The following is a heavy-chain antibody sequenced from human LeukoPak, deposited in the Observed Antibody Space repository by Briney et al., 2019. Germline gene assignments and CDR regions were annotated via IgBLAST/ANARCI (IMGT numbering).Heavy chain of an antibody. Sequence: GGSLRLSCAASGFTFSDYYMGWIRQAPGKGLECVSYITNSGATIYYADSVKGRFTISRDNAKNSLYLQMNSLRAEDTAVYYCARRPYPGDYWGQGTLVTVSS. CDR2: ITNSGATI. CDR1: GFTFSDYY. J-gene: IGHJ4*02. V-gene: IGHV3-11*01. CDR3: ARRPYPGDY.